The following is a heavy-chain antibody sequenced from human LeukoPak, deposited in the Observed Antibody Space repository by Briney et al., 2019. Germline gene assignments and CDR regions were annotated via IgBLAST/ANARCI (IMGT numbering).Heavy chain of an antibody. D-gene: IGHD3-10*01. V-gene: IGHV3-7*01. CDR3: ARDHYYGSGSYYYREYYYYGMDV. CDR2: IKQDGSEK. CDR1: GFTFSSYW. Sequence: PGGSLRLSCAASGFTFSSYWMSWVRQAPGTGLEWVANIKQDGSEKYYVDSVKGRFTISRDNAKNSLYLQMNSLRAEDAAVYYCARDHYYGSGSYYYREYYYYGMDVWGQGTTVTVSS. J-gene: IGHJ6*02.